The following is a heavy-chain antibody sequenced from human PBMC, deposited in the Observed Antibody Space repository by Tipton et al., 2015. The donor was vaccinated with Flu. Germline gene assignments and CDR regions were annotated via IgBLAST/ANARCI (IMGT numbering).Heavy chain of an antibody. D-gene: IGHD6-13*01. CDR3: AGGRHSSSWYPWYLDY. V-gene: IGHV4-59*01. CDR2: IYNNGST. CDR1: GGSISSYY. Sequence: LRLSCTVSGGSISSYYWSWIRQPPGKGLEWIGYIYNNGSTNYSPSLKSRVTISLDTSKNQFSLKLSSVTAADTAVYYCAGGRHSSSWYPWYLDYWGQGTLVTVSS. J-gene: IGHJ4*02.